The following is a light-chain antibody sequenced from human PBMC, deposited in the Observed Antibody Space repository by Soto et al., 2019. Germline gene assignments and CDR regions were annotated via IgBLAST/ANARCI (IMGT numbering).Light chain of an antibody. J-gene: IGLJ1*01. V-gene: IGLV1-51*01. CDR3: GTWDNSLSADV. Sequence: QSVLTQPPSVSAAPGQKVTISCSGSGSNIGNNFVSWYQHFPGTAHKLLIYDNSKRHSGIPDRFSGSKSGTSATLGITGLQTGDEADYYCGTWDNSLSADVFAAENKLTVL. CDR2: DNS. CDR1: GSNIGNNF.